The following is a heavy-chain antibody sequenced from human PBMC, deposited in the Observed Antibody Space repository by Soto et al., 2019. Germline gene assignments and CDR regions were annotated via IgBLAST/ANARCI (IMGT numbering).Heavy chain of an antibody. CDR2: IYPGDSDT. CDR3: ARRVLTGYYIDWFDP. Sequence: PGESLKISCKGSGYSFTSYWIGWVRQMPGKGLEWMGIIYPGDSDTRYSPSFQGQVTISADKSISTAYLQWSSLKASDTAMYYCARRVLTGYYIDWFDPWGQGTLVTVSS. D-gene: IGHD3-9*01. CDR1: GYSFTSYW. J-gene: IGHJ5*02. V-gene: IGHV5-51*01.